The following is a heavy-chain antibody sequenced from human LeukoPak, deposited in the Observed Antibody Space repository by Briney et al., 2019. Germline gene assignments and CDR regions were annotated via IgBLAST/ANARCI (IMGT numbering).Heavy chain of an antibody. CDR3: AKDIGWEPGYYMDV. D-gene: IGHD1-26*01. J-gene: IGHJ6*03. V-gene: IGHV3-43*01. CDR2: ISWDGGST. CDR1: GFTFDDYT. Sequence: TGGSLKLSCAASGFTFDDYTMHWVRQAPGKGLEWVSLISWDGGSTYYADSVKGRFTISRDNSKNSLYLQVNSLRTEDTALYYCAKDIGWEPGYYMDVWGKGTTVTVSS.